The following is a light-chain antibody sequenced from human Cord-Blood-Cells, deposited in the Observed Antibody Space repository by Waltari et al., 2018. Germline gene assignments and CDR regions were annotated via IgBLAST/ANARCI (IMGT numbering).Light chain of an antibody. V-gene: IGKV3-11*01. Sequence: ELVLTQSPATLSLSPGERATLSCRASQSVSSHLAWYQQKPGQAPRLLIYDASNRATGIPARFSGSGSGTDFTLTISSLEPEDFAVYYCQQRSNWWTFGQGTKVEIK. CDR2: DAS. CDR1: QSVSSH. CDR3: QQRSNWWT. J-gene: IGKJ1*01.